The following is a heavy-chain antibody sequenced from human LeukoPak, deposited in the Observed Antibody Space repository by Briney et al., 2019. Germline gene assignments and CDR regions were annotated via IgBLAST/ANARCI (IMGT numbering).Heavy chain of an antibody. J-gene: IGHJ4*02. CDR3: ARVVGGLSDY. Sequence: PSETLSLTCTVSGGSISSSSYYWGWIRQPPGKGLEWIGSIYYSGSTYYNPSLKSRVTISVDTSKNQFSLKLSPVTAADTAVYYCARVVGGLSDYWGQGTLVTVSS. V-gene: IGHV4-39*07. D-gene: IGHD2-2*01. CDR1: GGSISSSSYY. CDR2: IYYSGST.